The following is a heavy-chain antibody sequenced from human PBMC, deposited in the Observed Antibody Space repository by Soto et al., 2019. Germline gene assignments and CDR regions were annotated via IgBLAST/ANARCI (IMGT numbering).Heavy chain of an antibody. Sequence: QVQLQESGPGLVKPSQTLSLTCSVSGGSISTGVWYWSWVREHPGKRLEWIGDIYNRGTTSYNPSLGSRVTISRDTSKNQVSLKVNSVTAADTAVYYCARVSAGGTRWFDSWGQGIRVTVSS. CDR3: ARVSAGGTRWFDS. D-gene: IGHD6-13*01. CDR1: GGSISTGVWY. CDR2: IYNRGTT. V-gene: IGHV4-31*03. J-gene: IGHJ5*01.